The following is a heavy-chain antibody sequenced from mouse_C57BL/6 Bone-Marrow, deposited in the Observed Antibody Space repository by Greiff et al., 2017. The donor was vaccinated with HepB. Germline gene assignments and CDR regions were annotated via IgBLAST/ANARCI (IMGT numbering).Heavy chain of an antibody. CDR2: IRSKSNNYAT. J-gene: IGHJ1*03. Sequence: EVKLVESGGGLVQPKGSLKLSCAASGFSFNTYAMNWVRQAPGKGLEWVARIRSKSNNYATYYADSVKDRFTISRDDSESMLYLQMNNLKTEDTAMYYCVRQITTVVYWYFDVWGTGTTVTVSS. CDR1: GFSFNTYA. V-gene: IGHV10-1*01. CDR3: VRQITTVVYWYFDV. D-gene: IGHD1-1*01.